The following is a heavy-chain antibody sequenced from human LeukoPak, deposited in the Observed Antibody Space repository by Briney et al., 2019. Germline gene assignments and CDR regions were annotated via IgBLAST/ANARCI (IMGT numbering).Heavy chain of an antibody. V-gene: IGHV4-34*01. D-gene: IGHD3-3*01. CDR1: GGSFSGYY. J-gene: IGHJ4*02. Sequence: PSETLSLTCAVYGGSFSGYYWSWIRQPPGKGLEWIGEINHSGSTNYNPSLKSRVTISVDTSKNQFSLKLSSVTAADTAVYYCARGRAIVTIFGVVIPTYYFDYWGQGTLVTVSS. CDR3: ARGRAIVTIFGVVIPTYYFDY. CDR2: INHSGST.